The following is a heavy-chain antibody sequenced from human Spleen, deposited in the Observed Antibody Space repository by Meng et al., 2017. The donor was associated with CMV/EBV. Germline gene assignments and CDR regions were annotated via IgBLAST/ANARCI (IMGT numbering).Heavy chain of an antibody. V-gene: IGHV1-58*01. Sequence: SVKVSCKASGFTFTSSAVQWVRQARGQRLEWIGWIVVGSGNTNYAQKFQERVTITRDMSTSTAYMKLSSLRSEDTAVYYCAASVTSETYYDFWSGENWFDPWGQGTLVTVSS. CDR1: GFTFTSSA. CDR3: AASVTSETYYDFWSGENWFDP. J-gene: IGHJ5*02. CDR2: IVVGSGNT. D-gene: IGHD3-3*01.